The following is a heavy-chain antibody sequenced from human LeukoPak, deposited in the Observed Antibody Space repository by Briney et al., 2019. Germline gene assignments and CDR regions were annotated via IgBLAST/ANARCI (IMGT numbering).Heavy chain of an antibody. CDR3: ARAALSTGMLDY. CDR2: IYHSGST. D-gene: IGHD1-1*01. V-gene: IGHV4-4*02. Sequence: SGTLSLTCAVSGGSISGSEWWTWVRQPPGKGLEWIGEIYHSGSTNYYPSLKSRVTISIDKSKNQLFLKLNSVTAADTAVYYCARAALSTGMLDYWGQGTLVTVSS. J-gene: IGHJ4*02. CDR1: GGSISGSEW.